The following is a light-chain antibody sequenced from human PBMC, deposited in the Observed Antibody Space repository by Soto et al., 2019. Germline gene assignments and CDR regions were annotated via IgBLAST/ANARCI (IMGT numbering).Light chain of an antibody. Sequence: QSVLTQPPSASGTPVQRVTISCSGSSSHIGRNTVNWYQQLPGTAPKLLIFSDDQRPSGVPDRLSGSQSATPASLDISVPQSEDEADYYCASWDDNLNGLYVFGTGIKVTVL. V-gene: IGLV1-44*01. CDR1: SSHIGRNT. CDR3: ASWDDNLNGLYV. CDR2: SDD. J-gene: IGLJ1*01.